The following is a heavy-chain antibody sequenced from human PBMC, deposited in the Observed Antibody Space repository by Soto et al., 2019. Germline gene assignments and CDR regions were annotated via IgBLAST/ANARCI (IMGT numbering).Heavy chain of an antibody. CDR2: MNPNSGNT. V-gene: IGHV1-8*01. CDR1: GYTFTSYD. D-gene: IGHD5-18*01. J-gene: IGHJ4*02. Sequence: QVQLVQSGAEVKKPGASVKVSCKASGYTFTSYDINWVRQATGQGLEWMGWMNPNSGNTGYAQKFQGRVNRTKNTAITTSHIELSSLRSEDTAVYYWAGKGGYSYGFDYWGQGTLVTVSS. CDR3: AGKGGYSYGFDY.